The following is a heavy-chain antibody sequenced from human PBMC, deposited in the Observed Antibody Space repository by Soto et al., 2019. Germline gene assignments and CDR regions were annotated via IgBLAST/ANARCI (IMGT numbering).Heavy chain of an antibody. CDR3: AKDIGICGGDRYYFAY. D-gene: IGHD2-21*02. CDR1: GFSFSNYA. J-gene: IGHJ4*02. Sequence: EVQLLESGGGLVQPGGSLRLSCAASGFSFSNYAMSWVRQAPGKGLERVSGISGSGGRTYYGDSVKGRFTISRDRSRNTLYLKMNSLRAEDTAVYYCAKDIGICGGDRYYFAYWGQGTLVPVSS. V-gene: IGHV3-23*01. CDR2: ISGSGGRT.